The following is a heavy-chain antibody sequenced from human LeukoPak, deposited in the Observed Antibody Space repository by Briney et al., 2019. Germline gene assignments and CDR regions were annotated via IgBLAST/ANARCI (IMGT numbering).Heavy chain of an antibody. D-gene: IGHD3-9*01. J-gene: IGHJ4*02. V-gene: IGHV3-23*01. CDR3: AKGTTYYDILTGYGYPYYFDY. CDR2: ISGSGGSE. CDR1: GFAFSKYA. Sequence: PGGSLRLSCAASGFAFSKYAMSWVRQAPGKGLEWVSAISGSGGSEYYADSVKGRFTISRDNSKNTLYVQMNSLRAEDTATYYCAKGTTYYDILTGYGYPYYFDYWGQGTLVTVSS.